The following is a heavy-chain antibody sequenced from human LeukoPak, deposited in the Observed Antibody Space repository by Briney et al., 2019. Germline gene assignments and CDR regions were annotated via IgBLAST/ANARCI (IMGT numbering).Heavy chain of an antibody. CDR3: ARDYIIAAAGSMDV. V-gene: IGHV3-20*04. J-gene: IGHJ6*03. CDR2: INWNGGST. Sequence: GGSLRLSCAASGFTFDDYGMSWVRHAPGKGLEWVSGINWNGGSTGYADSVKGRFTISRDNAKNSLYLQMNSLRAEDTALYYCARDYIIAAAGSMDVWGKGATVTVSS. D-gene: IGHD6-13*01. CDR1: GFTFDDYG.